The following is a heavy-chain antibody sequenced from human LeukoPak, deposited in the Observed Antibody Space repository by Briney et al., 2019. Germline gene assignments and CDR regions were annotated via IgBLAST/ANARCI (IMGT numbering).Heavy chain of an antibody. D-gene: IGHD6-19*01. CDR1: GFTFSSYG. CDR3: ARDAQQWLVLMSFDY. V-gene: IGHV3-33*01. Sequence: GGSLRLSCAASGFTFSSYGMHWVRQAPGKGLEWVAVIWYDGSNKYYADSVKGRFTISRDNSKNTLYLQMNSLRAEDTAAYYCARDAQQWLVLMSFDYWGQGTLVTVSS. CDR2: IWYDGSNK. J-gene: IGHJ4*02.